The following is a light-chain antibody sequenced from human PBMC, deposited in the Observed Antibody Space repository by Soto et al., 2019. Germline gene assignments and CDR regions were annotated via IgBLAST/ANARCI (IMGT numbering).Light chain of an antibody. V-gene: IGKV1-12*01. CDR2: GAS. J-gene: IGKJ5*01. CDR3: KQANSFQIT. Sequence: DIQMTQSPPSVSASVGDRVTITCRASQDVGKWLAWYQQKPGKAPTLLIHGASSLQSGVPPRYSGSGYGKDFTLTISSLQPEDFATYYCKQANSFQITFGHGRRLE. CDR1: QDVGKW.